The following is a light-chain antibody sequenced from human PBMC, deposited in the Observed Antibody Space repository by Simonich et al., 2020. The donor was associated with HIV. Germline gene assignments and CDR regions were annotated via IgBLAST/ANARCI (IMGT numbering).Light chain of an antibody. J-gene: IGLJ3*02. CDR3: LLSYSGARWV. V-gene: IGLV7-46*01. CDR1: TGAVTSGHY. Sequence: QAVVTQEPSLTVSPGGTVTLPCGSSTGAVTSGHYPYWFQQKPGQAPRTLIYDTSNKHSGTPARFSGSLLGGKAALTLSGAQPEDEAEYYCLLSYSGARWVFGGGTKLTVL. CDR2: DTS.